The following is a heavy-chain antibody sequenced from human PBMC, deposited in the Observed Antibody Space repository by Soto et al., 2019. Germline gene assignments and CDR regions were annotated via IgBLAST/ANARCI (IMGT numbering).Heavy chain of an antibody. V-gene: IGHV4-61*01. CDR1: GGSVSSGSYD. CDR2: IYYSGST. Sequence: LSLTCTVSGGSVSSGSYDWSWIRQPPGKGLEWIGYIYYSGSTNYNPSLKSRVTISVDTSKSQFSLKLSSVTAADTAVYYCAREEYCSSTSCYTDSYYYYYGMDVWGQGTTVTVSS. CDR3: AREEYCSSTSCYTDSYYYYYGMDV. J-gene: IGHJ6*02. D-gene: IGHD2-2*02.